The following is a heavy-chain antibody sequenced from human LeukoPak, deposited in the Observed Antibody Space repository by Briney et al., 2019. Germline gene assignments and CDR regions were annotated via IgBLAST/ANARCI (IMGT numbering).Heavy chain of an antibody. D-gene: IGHD2-15*01. V-gene: IGHV3-23*01. CDR2: ISGSGGST. CDR3: AKSRLQGYYYYGMDV. J-gene: IGHJ6*02. Sequence: PGGSLRLSCAASGFTFSSYEMNWVRQAPGKGLEWVSAISGSGGSTYYADSVKGRFTISRDNSKNTLYLQMNSLRAEDTAVYYCAKSRLQGYYYYGMDVWGQGTTVTVSS. CDR1: GFTFSSYE.